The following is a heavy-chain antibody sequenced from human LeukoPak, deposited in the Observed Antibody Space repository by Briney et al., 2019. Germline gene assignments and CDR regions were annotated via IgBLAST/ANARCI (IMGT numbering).Heavy chain of an antibody. Sequence: SETLSLTCTVSGGSISTSNYYWGWIRQPPGKGLEWIGNIFYSGSTYYSPSLKSRVTISLDTSRNQFSLKLTSVTAADTAVYYCARDFWSDYSYFDYWGQGTLVTVSS. J-gene: IGHJ4*02. D-gene: IGHD3-3*01. CDR2: IFYSGST. V-gene: IGHV4-39*07. CDR1: GGSISTSNYY. CDR3: ARDFWSDYSYFDY.